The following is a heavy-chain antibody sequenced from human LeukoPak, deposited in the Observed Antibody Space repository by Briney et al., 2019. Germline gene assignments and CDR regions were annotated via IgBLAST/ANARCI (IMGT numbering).Heavy chain of an antibody. J-gene: IGHJ1*01. CDR3: ARAEEDIVVVGYFQH. V-gene: IGHV4-34*01. D-gene: IGHD2-2*01. Sequence: SETLSLTCAVYGGSFSGYYWSWIRQPPGKGLEWIGEINHSGSTNYNPSLKSRVTISVDTSKNQFSLKLSSVTAADTAVYYCARAEEDIVVVGYFQHWGQGTLVTVSS. CDR2: INHSGST. CDR1: GGSFSGYY.